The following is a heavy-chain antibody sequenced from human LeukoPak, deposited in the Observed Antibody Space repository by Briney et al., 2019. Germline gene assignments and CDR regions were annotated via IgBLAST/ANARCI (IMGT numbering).Heavy chain of an antibody. Sequence: TGGSLRLSCAASGFTFSSYGMHWVRQAPGKGLEWVAVISYDGSNKYYADSVKGRFTISRDNSKNTLYLQMNSLRAEDTAVYYCAEDSSRIQLWLSLINYFDYWGQGTLVTVSS. CDR1: GFTFSSYG. CDR3: AEDSSRIQLWLSLINYFDY. D-gene: IGHD5-18*01. CDR2: ISYDGSNK. J-gene: IGHJ4*02. V-gene: IGHV3-30*18.